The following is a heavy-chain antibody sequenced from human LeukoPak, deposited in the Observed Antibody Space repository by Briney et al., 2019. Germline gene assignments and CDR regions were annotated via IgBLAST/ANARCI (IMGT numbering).Heavy chain of an antibody. CDR2: ITSRSSYT. CDR3: ARDPIAAAAYGGDS. D-gene: IGHD6-13*01. Sequence: GGSLRLSRAASGFTFSSYSMNWVRQAPGKGLEWVSSITSRSSYTYYADSMKGRFTISRDNAKNSLYLQMNSLRAEDTAIYYCARDPIAAAAYGGDSWGQGTLVTVSS. CDR1: GFTFSSYS. J-gene: IGHJ4*02. V-gene: IGHV3-21*01.